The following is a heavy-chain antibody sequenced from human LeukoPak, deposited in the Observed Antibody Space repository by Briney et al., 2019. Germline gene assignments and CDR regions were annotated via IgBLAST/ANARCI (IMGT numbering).Heavy chain of an antibody. V-gene: IGHV3-48*01. D-gene: IGHD2-21*01. J-gene: IGHJ3*02. CDR1: GFTFSSYS. CDR3: ARDPLIAGSRVDAFDI. CDR2: ISSGSSTS. Sequence: TGGSLRLSCAASGFTFSSYSMSWVRQAPGKGLEWVSYISSGSSTSFYADSVKGRFTISRDNAKNSLFLQMNSLRAEDTAMYYCARDPLIAGSRVDAFDIWGQGTMVTVSS.